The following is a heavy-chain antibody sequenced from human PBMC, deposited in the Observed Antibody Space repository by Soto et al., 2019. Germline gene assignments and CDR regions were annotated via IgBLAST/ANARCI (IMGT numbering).Heavy chain of an antibody. Sequence: SVKVSCKASGCTFSSYTISWVRQAPGQGLEWMGRIIPILGIANYAQKFQGRVTITADKSTSTAYMELSSLRSEDTAVYYCASGVLAADAMYYYYYYMDVWGKGTTVTVSS. CDR2: IIPILGIA. J-gene: IGHJ6*03. CDR1: GCTFSSYT. V-gene: IGHV1-69*02. D-gene: IGHD2-2*01. CDR3: ASGVLAADAMYYYYYYMDV.